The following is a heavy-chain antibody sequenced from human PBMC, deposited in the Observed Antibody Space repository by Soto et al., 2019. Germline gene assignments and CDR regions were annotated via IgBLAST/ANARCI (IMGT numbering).Heavy chain of an antibody. D-gene: IGHD6-19*01. CDR1: GDSVSSNSAA. J-gene: IGHJ4*02. Sequence: SPTLSLTCAISGDSVSSNSAAWHWIRQSPSRGLEWLGRTYYRSKWYNDYAVSLKSRLTINPDTSKNQFSLQLNSGTPEETAVYYCARGTIAVATIDYWGQGTLVTVSS. CDR3: ARGTIAVATIDY. V-gene: IGHV6-1*01. CDR2: TYYRSKWYN.